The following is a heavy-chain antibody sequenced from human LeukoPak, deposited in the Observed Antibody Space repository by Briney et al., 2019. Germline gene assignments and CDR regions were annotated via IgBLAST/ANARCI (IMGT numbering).Heavy chain of an antibody. J-gene: IGHJ4*02. Sequence: ASVKVSCKVSGYTLTELSMHWVRQAPGKGLEWMGGFDPEDGETIYAQKFQGRVTMTEDTSTDTAYMELSSLRSEDTAVYYCATLPGSGWAIDYWGQGTLVTVSS. V-gene: IGHV1-24*01. D-gene: IGHD6-19*01. CDR3: ATLPGSGWAIDY. CDR1: GYTLTELS. CDR2: FDPEDGET.